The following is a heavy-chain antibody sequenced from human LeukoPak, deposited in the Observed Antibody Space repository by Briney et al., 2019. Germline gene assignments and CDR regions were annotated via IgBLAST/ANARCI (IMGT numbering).Heavy chain of an antibody. J-gene: IGHJ4*02. CDR2: ISHDGREI. V-gene: IGHV3-30*03. CDR1: GFTFTSYS. Sequence: GGSLRLSCAGSGFTFTSYSMNWVRQAPSKGLEWVAVISHDGREIYYADSVKGRFTISRDDSMSTMYLQMNSLRAEDTALYYCARGRSDSGAYCYFGSWGQGTPVTVSS. D-gene: IGHD3-22*01. CDR3: ARGRSDSGAYCYFGS.